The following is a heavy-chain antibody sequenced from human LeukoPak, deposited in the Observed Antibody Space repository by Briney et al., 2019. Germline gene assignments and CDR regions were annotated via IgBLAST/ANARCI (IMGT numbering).Heavy chain of an antibody. D-gene: IGHD3-10*01. CDR1: GGSISSYY. J-gene: IGHJ5*02. CDR3: ARDSGTTGEVKFDP. Sequence: PSETLSLTCTVSGGSISSYYWSWIRQPAGTALEWIGRIYTSGTVTYNPSLKSRVTMSVDTSKNQFSLKLSSVTAADTAVYYCARDSGTTGEVKFDPWGQGTLVTVSS. V-gene: IGHV4-4*07. CDR2: IYTSGTV.